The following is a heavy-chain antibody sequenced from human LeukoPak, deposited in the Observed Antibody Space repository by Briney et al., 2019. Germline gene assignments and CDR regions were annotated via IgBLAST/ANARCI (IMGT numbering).Heavy chain of an antibody. Sequence: SETLSLTCTVSGGSISSSSCYWGWTRQPPGKGLEWIGSIYYSGSTYYNPSLKSRVTISVDTSKNQFSLKLSSVTAADTAVYYCATRFGGYYVFDYWGQGTLVTVSS. J-gene: IGHJ4*02. CDR3: ATRFGGYYVFDY. V-gene: IGHV4-39*01. CDR1: GGSISSSSCY. D-gene: IGHD3-3*01. CDR2: IYYSGST.